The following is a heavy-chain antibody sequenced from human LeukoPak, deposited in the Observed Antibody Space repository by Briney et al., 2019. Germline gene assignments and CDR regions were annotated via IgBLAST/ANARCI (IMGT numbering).Heavy chain of an antibody. CDR1: GYTFSNFW. V-gene: IGHV5-51*01. CDR3: AREGVRGVLTINWSDR. CDR2: FYPGHSDP. D-gene: IGHD3-10*01. Sequence: GESLKISLKGLGYTFSNFWIGWVRQMPGKGLGGGGIFYPGHSDPRHSPSCQGQVTISADKSISTAYLQCSSWKASDAAMYYCAREGVRGVLTINWSDRWSQGTLVTVHS. J-gene: IGHJ5*02.